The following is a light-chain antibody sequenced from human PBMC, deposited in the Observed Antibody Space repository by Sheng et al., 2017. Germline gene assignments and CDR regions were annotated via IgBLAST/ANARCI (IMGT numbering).Light chain of an antibody. CDR1: QSVSSN. Sequence: EKVMAQSAAILSVSPGERATLSCRASQSVSSNLGCDQQKLGQAPRLLIYDASTRATGIPDRFSGSGSGTDFTLTISSLESEDFAVYYCQQRNDWPITFGQGTRLEIK. J-gene: IGKJ5*01. V-gene: IGKV3D-15*01. CDR3: QQRNDWPIT. CDR2: DAS.